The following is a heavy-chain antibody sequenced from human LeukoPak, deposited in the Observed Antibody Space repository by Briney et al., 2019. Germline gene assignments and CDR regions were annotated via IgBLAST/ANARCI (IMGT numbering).Heavy chain of an antibody. CDR1: GFTFSTYS. D-gene: IGHD6-19*01. CDR3: AKDIIAVAGTGNFGAFDI. Sequence: GGSLRLSCAASGFTFSTYSMNWVRQAPGKGLEWVSSISSSSSYKYYADSVKGRFTISRDNAKNSLYLQMNSLRAEDTALYYCAKDIIAVAGTGNFGAFDIWGQGTMVTVSS. CDR2: ISSSSSYK. V-gene: IGHV3-21*04. J-gene: IGHJ3*02.